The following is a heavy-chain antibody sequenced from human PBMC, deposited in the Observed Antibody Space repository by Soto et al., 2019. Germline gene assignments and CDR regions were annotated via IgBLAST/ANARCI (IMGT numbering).Heavy chain of an antibody. CDR3: ASGGRWLRSAYYYGMDV. J-gene: IGHJ6*02. CDR1: GGTFSSYA. Sequence: ASVKVSCKASGGTFSSYAISWVRQAPGQGLEWMGGIIPIFGTANYAQKFQGRVTITADESTSTAYMELSSLRSEDTAVYYCASGGRWLRSAYYYGMDVWGQGTTVTVSS. V-gene: IGHV1-69*13. CDR2: IIPIFGTA. D-gene: IGHD5-12*01.